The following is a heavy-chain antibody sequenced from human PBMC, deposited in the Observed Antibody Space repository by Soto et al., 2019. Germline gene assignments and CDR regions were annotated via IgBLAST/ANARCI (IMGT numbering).Heavy chain of an antibody. D-gene: IGHD3-10*01. CDR1: GGSISSSSYY. V-gene: IGHV4-39*01. J-gene: IGHJ6*02. CDR3: ARLQGTMVRGVLYYYYYGMDV. CDR2: IYYSGST. Sequence: TLSLTCTVSGGSISSSSYYWGWIRQPPGRGLEWIGSIYYSGSTYYNPSLKSRVTISVDTSKNQFSLKLSSVTAADTAVYYCARLQGTMVRGVLYYYYYGMDVWGQGTTVTVS.